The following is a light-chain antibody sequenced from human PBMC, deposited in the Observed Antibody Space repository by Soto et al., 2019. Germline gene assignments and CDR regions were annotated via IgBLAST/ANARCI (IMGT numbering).Light chain of an antibody. CDR3: QQYNNYPRT. J-gene: IGKJ1*01. CDR1: QSISEY. V-gene: IGKV1-5*01. Sequence: DIQMTQSPSTLSASVGDRVTITCRASQSISEYLAWYQQKPGKAPKILIYDASSLESGVPSRFSGSGSGTEFTLTISNLQPDDFATYFCQQYNNYPRTFGQGTKVDIK. CDR2: DAS.